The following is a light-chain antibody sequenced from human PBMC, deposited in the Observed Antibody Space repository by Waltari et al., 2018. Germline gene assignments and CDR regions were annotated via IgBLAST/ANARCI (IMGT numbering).Light chain of an antibody. V-gene: IGLV1-47*01. CDR1: SSNIGSKY. J-gene: IGLJ2*01. CDR3: AAWDDSLNGWE. CDR2: KND. Sequence: QSVLTQPPSTSGTPGQGVTISCPAGSSNIGSKYVYWYLQDPRTAPKLLIFKNDQRPSGVPDRISGSKSGTSASLAINGLRSDDEGDYYCAAWDDSLNGWEFGGGTKVTVL.